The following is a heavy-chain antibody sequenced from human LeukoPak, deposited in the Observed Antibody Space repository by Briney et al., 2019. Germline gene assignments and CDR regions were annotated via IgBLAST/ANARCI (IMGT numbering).Heavy chain of an antibody. V-gene: IGHV1-46*01. CDR1: GYTFTSYY. Sequence: ASVKVSCKASGYTFTSYYMHWVRQAPGQGLEWTGIINPSGGSTSYAQKFQGRVTMTRDTSTSTVYMELSSLRSEDTAVYYCARVVTGYSGYDFRGSGGNYFDYWGQGTLVTVSS. CDR3: ARVVTGYSGYDFRGSGGNYFDY. CDR2: INPSGGST. J-gene: IGHJ4*02. D-gene: IGHD5-12*01.